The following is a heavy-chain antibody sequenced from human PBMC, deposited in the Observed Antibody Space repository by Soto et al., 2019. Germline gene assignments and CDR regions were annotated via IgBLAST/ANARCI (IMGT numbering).Heavy chain of an antibody. J-gene: IGHJ4*02. CDR2: IYYSGST. CDR1: GGSISSVGYY. CDR3: ARDTHRLYGDYVGPSGG. V-gene: IGHV4-31*11. Sequence: SETLSLTCAVSGGSISSVGYYWSWIRQHPGKGLEWIGYIYYSGSTYYNPSLKSRVTISVDTSKNQFSLKLSSVTAADTAVYYCARDTHRLYGDYVGPSGGWGQGTLVTVSS. D-gene: IGHD4-17*01.